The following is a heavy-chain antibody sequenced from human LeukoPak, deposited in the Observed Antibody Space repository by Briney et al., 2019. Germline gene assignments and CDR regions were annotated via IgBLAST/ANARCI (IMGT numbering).Heavy chain of an antibody. Sequence: SETLCLTSTISGGSLSSYHWSSSRPPPGKGLEWVGYIYYIGSTNYNPSLKSRATISVDTSKNPFSLNLSSVPAPRTPLYYCARGSRDGYIDFDYWGQGTPVTVSS. CDR2: IYYIGST. J-gene: IGHJ4*02. CDR1: GGSLSSYH. D-gene: IGHD5-24*01. CDR3: ARGSRDGYIDFDY. V-gene: IGHV4-59*01.